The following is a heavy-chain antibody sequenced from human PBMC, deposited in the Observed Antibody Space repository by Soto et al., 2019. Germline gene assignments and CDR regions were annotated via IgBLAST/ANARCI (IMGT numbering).Heavy chain of an antibody. J-gene: IGHJ5*02. CDR1: GYTFTSYG. Sequence: ASVKVSCKASGYTFTSYGISWVRQAPGQGHEWMGWISAYNGNTNYAQKLQGRVTMTTDTSTSTAYMELRSLRSDDTAVYYCARDRRYYGSGSLYNLFYLRGQGSLVTVSA. V-gene: IGHV1-18*01. D-gene: IGHD3-10*01. CDR2: ISAYNGNT. CDR3: ARDRRYYGSGSLYNLFYL.